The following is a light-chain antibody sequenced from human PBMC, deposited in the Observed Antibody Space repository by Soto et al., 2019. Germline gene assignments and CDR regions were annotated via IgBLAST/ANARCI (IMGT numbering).Light chain of an antibody. J-gene: IGLJ2*01. CDR3: AAWDDSLRKV. CDR1: SSNIGSNY. V-gene: IGLV1-47*02. Sequence: QSVLTQPPSASGTPGPRVTISCSGSSSNIGSNYVYWYQQLPGTAPKLLIYSNNQRPSGVPDRFSGSKSGTSASLAISGLRSEDEADYYCAAWDDSLRKVFGGGTKLTVL. CDR2: SNN.